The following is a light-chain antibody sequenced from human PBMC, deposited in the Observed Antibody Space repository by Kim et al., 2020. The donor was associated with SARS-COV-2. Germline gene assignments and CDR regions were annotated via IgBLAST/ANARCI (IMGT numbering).Light chain of an antibody. CDR2: DTS. V-gene: IGKV3-15*01. CDR1: LSIGIS. J-gene: IGKJ2*01. Sequence: VSPGERATPSGRASLSIGISLAWYQQKPGQAPSLLIYDTSTRATGIPARFSGSGSGTEFTLTISSLQSEDFAVYYCQQYKKWPPYTFGQGTKLEI. CDR3: QQYKKWPPYT.